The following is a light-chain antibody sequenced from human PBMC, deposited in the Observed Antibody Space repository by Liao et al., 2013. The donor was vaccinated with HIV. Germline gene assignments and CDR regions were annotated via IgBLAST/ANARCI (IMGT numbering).Light chain of an antibody. CDR2: KDS. Sequence: SYELTQPPSVSVSPGQTARIACSGDALPNQYAYWYQQKPGQAPVLVISKDSDRPSGIPERFSGSQSGNTATLTISRVEAGDEADYYCQVWDSSSDHYVFGSGTKVTV. J-gene: IGLJ1*01. V-gene: IGLV3-25*02. CDR3: QVWDSSSDHYV. CDR1: ALPNQY.